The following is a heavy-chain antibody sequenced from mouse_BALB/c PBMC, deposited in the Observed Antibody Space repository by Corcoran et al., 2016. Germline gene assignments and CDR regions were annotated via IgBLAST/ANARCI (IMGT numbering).Heavy chain of an antibody. D-gene: IGHD6-1*01. Sequence: QIQWVQSGPELKKTRETVQISCKASGDTFTNSGMNWVKQAPGKGLKWIGWINTYTGEPTYADDFKGRLAFSLETSASTAYLQINNLKNEDTATYFCAREPYAMDYWGQGTSVTVSS. CDR3: AREPYAMDY. CDR1: GDTFTNSG. V-gene: IGHV9-3-1*01. CDR2: INTYTGEP. J-gene: IGHJ4*01.